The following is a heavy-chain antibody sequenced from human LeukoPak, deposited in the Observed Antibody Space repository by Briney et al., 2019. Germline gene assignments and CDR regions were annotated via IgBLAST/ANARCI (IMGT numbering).Heavy chain of an antibody. Sequence: GKSLRLSCAASGFAFNNYGMHWVRQAPGKGLEWVAVISYDGRNKHYPDSVKGRFTISRDISTDTLWLQMDSLRTEDTAVYYCAKGPLRGTAAAIDYWGQGTLVTVSS. CDR2: ISYDGRNK. J-gene: IGHJ4*02. D-gene: IGHD2-2*01. V-gene: IGHV3-30*18. CDR1: GFAFNNYG. CDR3: AKGPLRGTAAAIDY.